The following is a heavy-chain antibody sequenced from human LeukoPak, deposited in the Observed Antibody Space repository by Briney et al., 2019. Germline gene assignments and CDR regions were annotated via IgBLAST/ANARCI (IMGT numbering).Heavy chain of an antibody. D-gene: IGHD3-3*01. J-gene: IGHJ3*02. CDR3: ARDPELRFLEWLLKGAFDI. Sequence: GGPLRLSCAASGFTFSSYSMNWVRQAPGKGLEWVSSISSSSSYIYYADSVKGRFTISRDNAKNSLYLQMNSLRAEDTAVYYCARDPELRFLEWLLKGAFDIWGQGTMVTVSS. CDR2: ISSSSSYI. V-gene: IGHV3-21*01. CDR1: GFTFSSYS.